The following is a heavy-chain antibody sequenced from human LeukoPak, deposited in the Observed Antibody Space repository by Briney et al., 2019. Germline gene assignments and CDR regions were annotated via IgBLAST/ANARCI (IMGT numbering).Heavy chain of an antibody. D-gene: IGHD3-9*01. Sequence: GGSLRLSCAASGFTFSDYYMSWIRQAPGKGLEWVSYISSRSSYTNYADSVKGRFTISRDNAKNSLYLQMNSLRTDDTAVYYCASSSYDILTGYYQGGDAFDIWGQGTMVTVSS. CDR1: GFTFSDYY. CDR2: ISSRSSYT. CDR3: ASSSYDILTGYYQGGDAFDI. V-gene: IGHV3-11*06. J-gene: IGHJ3*02.